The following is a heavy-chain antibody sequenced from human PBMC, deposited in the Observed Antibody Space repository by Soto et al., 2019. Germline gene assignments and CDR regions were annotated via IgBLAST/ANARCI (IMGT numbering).Heavy chain of an antibody. V-gene: IGHV1-3*01. D-gene: IGHD3-3*01. CDR1: GYGFTCYA. Sequence: SVKVSCKASGYGFTCYALDWVRQAPGQRLEWMGWINAGNGNTKYSQKFQGRVTITRDTSASTAYMELSSLRSEDTAVYYCARGFPFWFDPWGQGTLVTVSS. CDR2: INAGNGNT. J-gene: IGHJ5*02. CDR3: ARGFPFWFDP.